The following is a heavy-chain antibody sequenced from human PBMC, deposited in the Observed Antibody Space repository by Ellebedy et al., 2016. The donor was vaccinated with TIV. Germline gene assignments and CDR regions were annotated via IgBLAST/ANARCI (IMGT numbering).Heavy chain of an antibody. J-gene: IGHJ4*01. V-gene: IGHV3-74*01. CDR3: STLSDTGY. Sequence: GESLKISCAASGFTFTNYAIHWVRQAPGKGLVWLSRINGDGGFTSHADFVKGRFTISRDKAKNTLYLQMNSLKAEDTAMYYCSTLSDTGYWGHGTLVTVSS. CDR2: INGDGGFT. CDR1: GFTFTNYA. D-gene: IGHD2-21*02.